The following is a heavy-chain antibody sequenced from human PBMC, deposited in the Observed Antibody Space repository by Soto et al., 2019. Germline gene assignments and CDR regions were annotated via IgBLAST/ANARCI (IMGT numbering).Heavy chain of an antibody. V-gene: IGHV3-23*01. Sequence: EVQLLESGGGLVQPGGSLRLSCAASGFTFRNSAMGWVRQAPGKGLQWVSSISGSGTSTYYADSVKGRFTISRDNSMNTVYLQMNTLRAEDPALYYGAKGGGLVPYEYWGQGTLVTVSS. CDR3: AKGGGLVPYEY. CDR2: ISGSGTST. D-gene: IGHD3-10*01. CDR1: GFTFRNSA. J-gene: IGHJ4*02.